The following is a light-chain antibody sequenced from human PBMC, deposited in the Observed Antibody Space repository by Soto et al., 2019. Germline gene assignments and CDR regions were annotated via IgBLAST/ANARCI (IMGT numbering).Light chain of an antibody. CDR2: YDS. CDR1: NVGSNS. Sequence: SYELIQPPSVSVAPGKTARVTCGGNNVGSNSVNWYLQKPGQAPVLVIYYDSDRPAGIPERLSGSKSGNTATLTITGVDAXXXXXXXCQVWDTTSNHPVFGTGTKLTVL. CDR3: QVWDTTSNHPV. V-gene: IGLV3-21*04. J-gene: IGLJ1*01.